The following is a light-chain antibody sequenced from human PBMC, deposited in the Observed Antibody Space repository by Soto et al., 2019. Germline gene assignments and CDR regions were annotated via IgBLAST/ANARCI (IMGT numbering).Light chain of an antibody. CDR2: GAS. CDR3: QQYGSSGT. CDR1: QSVHNY. Sequence: EIVLTQSPATLSLSPGERATLSCRASQSVHNYLAWYQQKPGQAPRLLIYGASNRATGIPDRFSGSGSGTDFTLTISRLEPEDFAVYYCQQYGSSGTFGQGTKVEIK. J-gene: IGKJ1*01. V-gene: IGKV3-20*01.